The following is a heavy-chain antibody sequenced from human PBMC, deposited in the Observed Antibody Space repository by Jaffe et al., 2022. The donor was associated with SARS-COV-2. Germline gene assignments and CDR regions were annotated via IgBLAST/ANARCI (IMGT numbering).Heavy chain of an antibody. Sequence: EVQLLESGGALVQPGGSLRLSCAASGFFFSGYAMNWVRQAPGKGLEWVSAINGNGGDTYYADSVKGRFTISRDNSKNTAFLQMNSLRDEDTAVYFCAGDPYGYKGYFDYWGQGTLVTVSS. CDR1: GFFFSGYA. CDR3: AGDPYGYKGYFDY. CDR2: INGNGGDT. V-gene: IGHV3-23*01. D-gene: IGHD5-18*01. J-gene: IGHJ4*02.